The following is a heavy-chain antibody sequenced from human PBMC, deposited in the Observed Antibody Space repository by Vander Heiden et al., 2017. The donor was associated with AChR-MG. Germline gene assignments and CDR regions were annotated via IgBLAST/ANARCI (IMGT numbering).Heavy chain of an antibody. CDR1: GTPSSSYA. D-gene: IGHD6-19*01. CDR2: ISGSVGST. Sequence: VQLLESGGGLVMPWGTSRPSSARSGTPSSSYAMSWVRQAPGKGLEWVSAISGSVGSTYYADSVKGRFTISRDNSKNTLYLQMNSLRAEDTAVYYCAKGLAGQRHFDYWGQGTLVTVSS. CDR3: AKGLAGQRHFDY. J-gene: IGHJ4*02. V-gene: IGHV3-23*01.